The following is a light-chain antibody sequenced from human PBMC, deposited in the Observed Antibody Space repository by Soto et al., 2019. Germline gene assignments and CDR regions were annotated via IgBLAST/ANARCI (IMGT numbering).Light chain of an antibody. CDR3: QQYNQWPRT. CDR1: QSLGTN. J-gene: IGKJ1*01. Sequence: EIVMTQSPATLSVSPGERATLSCRASQSLGTNLAWFQHKPGQVPRLLIHGASTRATGIPARFSGSGSGTEFTLTISSRQSEDFAVYYCQQYNQWPRTFGQGTKV. CDR2: GAS. V-gene: IGKV3-15*01.